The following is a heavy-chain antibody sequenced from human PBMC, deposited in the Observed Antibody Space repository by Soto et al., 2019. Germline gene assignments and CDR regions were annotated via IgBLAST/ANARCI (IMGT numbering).Heavy chain of an antibody. CDR1: GFTFSSYA. J-gene: IGHJ2*01. Sequence: EVQLLESGGGLVQPGGSLRLSCAASGFTFSSYAMSWVRQAPGKGLEWVSAISGSGGSTYYADSVKGRFTISRNNSKNTLYLQMNSLRAEDTAVYYCAKDGTADNWYFDLWGRGTLVTVSS. V-gene: IGHV3-23*01. CDR2: ISGSGGST. CDR3: AKDGTADNWYFDL. D-gene: IGHD6-13*01.